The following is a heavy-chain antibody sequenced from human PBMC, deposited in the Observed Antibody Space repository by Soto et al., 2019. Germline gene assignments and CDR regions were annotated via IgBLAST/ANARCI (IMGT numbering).Heavy chain of an antibody. J-gene: IGHJ6*01. CDR2: IYPGDSDT. D-gene: IGHD2-15*01. V-gene: IGHV5-51*01. CDR3: ARHDCFGGSWSTYY. Sequence: QPKRVRRRGVGERFIDYWIGWVSKMQGKGLEWMGIIYPGDSDTRYSPSFQGQVTISADKSISTAYLQWSSLKDSDTAMYYCARHDCFGGSWSTYY. CDR1: GERFIDYW.